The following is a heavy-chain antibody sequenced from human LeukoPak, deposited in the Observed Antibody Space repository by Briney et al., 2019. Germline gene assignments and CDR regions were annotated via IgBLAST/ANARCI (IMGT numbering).Heavy chain of an antibody. CDR2: IIPILGIA. J-gene: IGHJ4*02. D-gene: IGHD3-10*01. V-gene: IGHV1-69*04. Sequence: SVKVSCKASGGSFSSYAISWVRQAPGQGLEWMGRIIPILGIANYAQKFQGRVTITADKSTSTAYMELSSLRSEDTAVYYCARDAYYGSGSYPLGYFDYWGQGTLVTVSS. CDR3: ARDAYYGSGSYPLGYFDY. CDR1: GGSFSSYA.